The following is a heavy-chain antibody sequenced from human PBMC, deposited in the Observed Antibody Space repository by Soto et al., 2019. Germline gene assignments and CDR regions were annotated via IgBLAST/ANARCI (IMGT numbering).Heavy chain of an antibody. V-gene: IGHV5-51*01. CDR3: ARRNFWALLYDSSGYYLMAPYNWFDP. Sequence: PGESLKISCKGSGYSFTSYWIGWVRQMPGKGLEWMGIIYPGDSDTRYSPSFQGQVTISADKSISTAYLQWSSLKASDTAMYYCARRNFWALLYDSSGYYLMAPYNWFDPWGQGTLVTVSS. D-gene: IGHD3-22*01. CDR2: IYPGDSDT. J-gene: IGHJ5*02. CDR1: GYSFTSYW.